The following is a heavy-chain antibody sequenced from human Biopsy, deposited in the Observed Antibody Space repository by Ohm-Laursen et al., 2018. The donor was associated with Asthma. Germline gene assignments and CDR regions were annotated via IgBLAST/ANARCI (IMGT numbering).Heavy chain of an antibody. V-gene: IGHV3-20*01. CDR2: INWNGGST. CDR1: GFTFDDYG. D-gene: IGHD6-19*01. Sequence: SLRLSCAASGFTFDDYGMSWVRQAPGKGLDWVSGINWNGGSTGYADSEKGRFTISRDNAKNSLYLQMNSQRAEDTALYHCGRDMGGFGSGWFPVEFWGQGTLVTVSS. CDR3: GRDMGGFGSGWFPVEF. J-gene: IGHJ4*02.